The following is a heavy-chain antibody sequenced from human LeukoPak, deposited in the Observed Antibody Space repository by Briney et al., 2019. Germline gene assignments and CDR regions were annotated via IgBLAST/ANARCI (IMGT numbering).Heavy chain of an antibody. D-gene: IGHD6-19*01. J-gene: IGHJ5*02. CDR2: IYYSGST. CDR1: GGSISSSSYY. CDR3: AGQALWSSGWYEVPWFDP. Sequence: SETLSLTCTVSGGSISSSSYYWGWIRQPPGKGLEWIGSIYYSGSTYYNPSLKSRVTISVDTSKNQFSLKLSSVTAADTAVYYCAGQALWSSGWYEVPWFDPWGQGTLVTVSS. V-gene: IGHV4-39*01.